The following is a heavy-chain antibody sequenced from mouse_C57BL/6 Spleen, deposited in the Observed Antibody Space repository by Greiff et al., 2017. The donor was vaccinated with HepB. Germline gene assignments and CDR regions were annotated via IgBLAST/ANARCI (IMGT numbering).Heavy chain of an antibody. Sequence: EVKVEESGGGLVKPGGSLKLSCAASGFTFSDYGMHWVRQAPEKGLEWVAYISSGSSTIYYADTVKGRFTISRDNAKNTLFLQMTSLRSEDTAMYYCARERLSTHWGQGTLVTVSA. CDR1: GFTFSDYG. J-gene: IGHJ3*01. D-gene: IGHD3-2*02. CDR2: ISSGSSTI. CDR3: ARERLSTH. V-gene: IGHV5-17*01.